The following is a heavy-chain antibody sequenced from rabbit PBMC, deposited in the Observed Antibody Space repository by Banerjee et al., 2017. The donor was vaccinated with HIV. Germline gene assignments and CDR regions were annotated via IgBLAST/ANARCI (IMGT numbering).Heavy chain of an antibody. CDR3: ARGTSSSGYYMGL. J-gene: IGHJ6*01. CDR1: GFSFSNKYV. D-gene: IGHD1-1*01. CDR2: IDNGDGST. V-gene: IGHV1S47*01. Sequence: QELLEEFGGGLVQPEGSLTLTCTASGFSFSNKYVMCWVRQAPGKGPEWMACIDNGDGSTYYANWVNGRFTISRSTSLNTVTLQMTSLTAADTATYFCARGTSSSGYYMGLWGPGTLVTVS.